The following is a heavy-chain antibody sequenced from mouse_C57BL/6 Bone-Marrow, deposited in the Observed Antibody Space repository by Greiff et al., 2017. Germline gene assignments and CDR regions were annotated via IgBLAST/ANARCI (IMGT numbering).Heavy chain of an antibody. CDR3: ARYYFDY. J-gene: IGHJ2*01. CDR1: GYAFSSSW. Sequence: QVQLKQSGPELVKPGASVKISCTASGYAFSSSWMNWVKQRPGKGLEWIGRIYPGDGDTNYNGKFKGKATLTADKSSSTAYMQLSSLTSEDSAVYFCARYYFDYWGQGTTLTVSS. V-gene: IGHV1-82*01. CDR2: IYPGDGDT.